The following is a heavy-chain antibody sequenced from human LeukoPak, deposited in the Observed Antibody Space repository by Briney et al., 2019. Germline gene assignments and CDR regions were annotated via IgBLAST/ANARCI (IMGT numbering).Heavy chain of an antibody. CDR2: IYYSGST. CDR3: ARGGYKPLKAFDI. D-gene: IGHD5-24*01. Sequence: PSETLSLTCTVSGGSISSGGYYWSWIRQHPGKGLEWIGYIYYSGSTYYNPSLKSRVTISVDTSKNQFSLKLSSVTAADTAVYYCARGGYKPLKAFDIWGQGTMVTVSS. J-gene: IGHJ3*02. V-gene: IGHV4-31*03. CDR1: GGSISSGGYY.